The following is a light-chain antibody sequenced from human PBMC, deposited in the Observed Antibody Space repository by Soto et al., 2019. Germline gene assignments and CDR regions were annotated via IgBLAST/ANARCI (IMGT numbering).Light chain of an antibody. V-gene: IGKV1-27*01. CDR2: ASS. J-gene: IGKJ1*01. Sequence: DIQMTQSPSSLSASVGDRVTITCWSSQGISNYLAWYQQKPGKVPKLLIYASSTLQSGVPSRFSGSGSGTYFPLTIISLQPEDVATYYCQKYNSAPQKFGRGTKVEIK. CDR3: QKYNSAPQK. CDR1: QGISNY.